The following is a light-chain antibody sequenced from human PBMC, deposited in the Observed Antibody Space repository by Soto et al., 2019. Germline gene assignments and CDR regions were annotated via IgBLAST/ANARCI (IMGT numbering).Light chain of an antibody. J-gene: IGKJ4*01. CDR2: WAS. V-gene: IGKV4-1*01. CDR3: QQYYSTRLT. CDR1: QSVLYSSKNKNY. Sequence: DIVMTQSPDSLAVSLGERATINCKSSQSVLYSSKNKNYLAWYQQKPGQPPKLLIYWASTREPGVPDRFSGSGSGTDFTLTISSLQAEDVAVYYCQQYYSTRLTFGGGTKVEIK.